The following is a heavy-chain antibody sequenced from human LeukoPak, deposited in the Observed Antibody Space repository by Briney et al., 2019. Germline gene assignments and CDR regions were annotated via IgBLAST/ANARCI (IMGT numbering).Heavy chain of an antibody. J-gene: IGHJ4*02. CDR1: GFTFSTYS. Sequence: GGSLRLSCAASGFTFSTYSMNWLRLAPGKGLEWVSSISPDSNYKYYVDSVKGRFTISRDNSKNTLYLQMNSLRVEDTAVYYCARGRHYDILTGYLDYWGQGTLVTVSS. CDR3: ARGRHYDILTGYLDY. V-gene: IGHV3-21*01. D-gene: IGHD3-9*01. CDR2: ISPDSNYK.